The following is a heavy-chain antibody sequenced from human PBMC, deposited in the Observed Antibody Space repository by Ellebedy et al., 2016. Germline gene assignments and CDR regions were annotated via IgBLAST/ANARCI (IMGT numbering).Heavy chain of an antibody. CDR2: ISWNSGSI. CDR3: AKERGLDSVEYSSGWYHPPDPRQDAFDI. V-gene: IGHV3-9*01. Sequence: GGSLRLSCAASGFTFDDYAMHWVRQAPGKGLEWVSGISWNSGSIGYADSVKGRFTISRDNAKNSLYLQMSSLRAEDTALYYCAKERGLDSVEYSSGWYHPPDPRQDAFDIWGQGTTVTVSS. J-gene: IGHJ3*02. D-gene: IGHD6-19*01. CDR1: GFTFDDYA.